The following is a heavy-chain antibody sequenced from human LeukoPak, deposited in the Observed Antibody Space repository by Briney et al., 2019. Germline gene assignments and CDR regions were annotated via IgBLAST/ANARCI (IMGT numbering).Heavy chain of an antibody. CDR3: ARGGNYYDSSGYYSD. J-gene: IGHJ4*02. CDR1: GYTFTGYY. CDR2: INPNSGGT. Sequence: GASVKVSCKASGYTFTGYYMHWVRQAPGQGLEWMGWINPNSGGTNYAQKFQGRVTMTRDTSISTAYMELSRLRSDDTAVYYCARGGNYYDSSGYYSDWGQGTLVTVSS. V-gene: IGHV1-2*02. D-gene: IGHD3-22*01.